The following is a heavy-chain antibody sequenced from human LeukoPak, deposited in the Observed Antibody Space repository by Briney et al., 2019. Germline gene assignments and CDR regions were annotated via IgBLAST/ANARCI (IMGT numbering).Heavy chain of an antibody. CDR2: INVYNGNT. CDR1: GYTFNTYG. J-gene: IGHJ4*02. V-gene: IGHV1-18*01. D-gene: IGHD3-9*01. Sequence: GASVKVSCKASGYTFNTYGFSWVRQAPGQGLEWMGWINVYNGNTNYAQKLQGRVTMTTETSTSTAYMVLRSLRSDDTAVYYCARGGDGDILTGLVFDYWGQGTLVTVSS. CDR3: ARGGDGDILTGLVFDY.